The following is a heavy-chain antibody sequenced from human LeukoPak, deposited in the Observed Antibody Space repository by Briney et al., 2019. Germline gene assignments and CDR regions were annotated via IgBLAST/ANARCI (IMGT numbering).Heavy chain of an antibody. D-gene: IGHD6-19*01. CDR2: ISVGSTYI. J-gene: IGHJ4*02. CDR3: ARDLRSSGWYYFDF. CDR1: GFTFTSYT. V-gene: IGHV3-21*01. Sequence: GGSLRLSCAASGFTFTSYTMNWVRQAPGRRLEWVSSISVGSTYIHYAQSIQGRFTISRDNAENTLYMQLNSLRAEDTAVYYCARDLRSSGWYYFDFWGQGTLVTVSS.